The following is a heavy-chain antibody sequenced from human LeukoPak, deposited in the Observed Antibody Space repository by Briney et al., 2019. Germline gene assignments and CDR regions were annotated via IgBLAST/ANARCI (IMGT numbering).Heavy chain of an antibody. CDR1: GYTFTGYY. J-gene: IGHJ3*01. V-gene: IGHV1-2*02. Sequence: ASVKVSCKASGYTFTGYYIHWMRQAPGQGLEWMGWINPKRGVTTYAQKFQGRVTMTRDTSITTAYMELTRLRSDDTTIYYCARERNYGDYGNAFDVWGQGTKVTVSS. D-gene: IGHD4-17*01. CDR3: ARERNYGDYGNAFDV. CDR2: INPKRGVT.